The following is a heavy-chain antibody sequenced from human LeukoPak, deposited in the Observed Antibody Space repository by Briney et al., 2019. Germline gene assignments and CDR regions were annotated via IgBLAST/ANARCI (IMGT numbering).Heavy chain of an antibody. J-gene: IGHJ4*02. CDR2: ISYSGST. V-gene: IGHV4-59*08. D-gene: IGHD3-22*01. CDR3: ARHQRDSSGYHYFDY. Sequence: PSETLSLTYSVSGGSITSDYWSWIRQPQEQGLEWLGYISYSGSTYYNPSLKSRVTISVDTSKNQFSLRLSSVTAADTAVYYCARHQRDSSGYHYFDYWGKGTLVTVSS. CDR1: GGSITSDY.